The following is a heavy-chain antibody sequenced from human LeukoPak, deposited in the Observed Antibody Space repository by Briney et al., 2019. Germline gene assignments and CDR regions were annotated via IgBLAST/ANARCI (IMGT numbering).Heavy chain of an antibody. J-gene: IGHJ3*02. CDR1: GGSFTAYY. CDR3: GRGRFWGFDI. CDR2: IKHCGTT. D-gene: IGHD3-16*01. Sequence: SETLSLTCAVSGGSFTAYYWSWMRESAEKGREGSGEIKHCGTTNYNPSFKSRVTVSVHASKSEFSLKVSPVPGADTAVYYCGRGRFWGFDIWGQGTTVSVPS. V-gene: IGHV4-34*01.